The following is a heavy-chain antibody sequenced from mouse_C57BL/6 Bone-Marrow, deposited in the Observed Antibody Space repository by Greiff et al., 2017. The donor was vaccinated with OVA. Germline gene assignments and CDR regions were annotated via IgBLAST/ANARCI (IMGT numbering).Heavy chain of an antibody. CDR1: GYTFTSYW. Sequence: QVQLQQPGAELVKPGASVKMSCKASGYTFTSYWITWVKQRPGQGLEWIGDIYPGSGSTNYNEKFKSKATLTVDTSSSTAYMQLSSLTSEDAAVYYCARIYYGSSRDYWGQGTTRTVSS. CDR2: IYPGSGST. D-gene: IGHD1-1*01. J-gene: IGHJ2*01. CDR3: ARIYYGSSRDY. V-gene: IGHV1-55*01.